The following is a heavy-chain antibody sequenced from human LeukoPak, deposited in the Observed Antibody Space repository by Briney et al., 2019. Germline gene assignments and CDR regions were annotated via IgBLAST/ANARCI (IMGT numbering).Heavy chain of an antibody. Sequence: PSETLSLTCTVSGGSISSYYWSWIRQPPGKGLEWIGYIYYSGSASYNPSLKSRVTMSIDTSKNQFSLKLSSVTAADTAVYYCARHLPPRNYYDNSGGFDIWGQGTMVTVSS. D-gene: IGHD3-22*01. J-gene: IGHJ3*02. V-gene: IGHV4-59*08. CDR1: GGSISSYY. CDR2: IYYSGSA. CDR3: ARHLPPRNYYDNSGGFDI.